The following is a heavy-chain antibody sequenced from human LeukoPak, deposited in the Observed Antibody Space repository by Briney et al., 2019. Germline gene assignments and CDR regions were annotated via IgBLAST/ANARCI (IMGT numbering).Heavy chain of an antibody. CDR3: ARHLCGGDCYYYYNGMDV. J-gene: IGHJ6*02. CDR1: GFTFSSYA. V-gene: IGHV3-66*04. D-gene: IGHD2-21*02. CDR2: IYSAGDT. Sequence: GGSLRLSCAASGFTFSSYAMSWVRQAPGKGLEWVSVIYSAGDTFSADSVKGRFTISRDNSKNTVYLQMNSLRAEDTAVYYCARHLCGGDCYYYYNGMDVWGQGTTVTVSS.